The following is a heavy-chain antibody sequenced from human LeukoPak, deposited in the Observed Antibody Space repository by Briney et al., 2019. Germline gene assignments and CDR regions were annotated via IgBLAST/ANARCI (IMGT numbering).Heavy chain of an antibody. D-gene: IGHD3-10*01. Sequence: SETLSLTCTVSGGSISSSSYYWGWIRQPPGKGLEWIGRIYTSGSTNYNPSLKSRVTISVDTSKNQFSLKLSSVTAADTAVYYCARAVPSRGSGSYVAYYYYMDVWGKGTTVTVSS. CDR3: ARAVPSRGSGSYVAYYYYMDV. V-gene: IGHV4-39*07. J-gene: IGHJ6*03. CDR2: IYTSGST. CDR1: GGSISSSSYY.